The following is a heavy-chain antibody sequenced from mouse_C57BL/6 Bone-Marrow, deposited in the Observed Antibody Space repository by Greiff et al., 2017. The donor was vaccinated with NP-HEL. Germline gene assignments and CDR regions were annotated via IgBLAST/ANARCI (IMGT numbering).Heavy chain of an antibody. Sequence: QVQLQQSGAELVRPGASVKLSCKASGYTFTDYYINWVKQRPGQGLEWIARIYPGSGNTYYNEKFKGKATLTAEKSSSTAYMQLSSLTSEDSAVYFCASPHYYGSSYVDYWGQGTTLTVSS. CDR1: GYTFTDYY. CDR2: IYPGSGNT. V-gene: IGHV1-76*01. D-gene: IGHD1-1*01. J-gene: IGHJ2*01. CDR3: ASPHYYGSSYVDY.